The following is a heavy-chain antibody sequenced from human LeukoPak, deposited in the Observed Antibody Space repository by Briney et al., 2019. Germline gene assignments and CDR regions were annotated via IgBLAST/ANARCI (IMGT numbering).Heavy chain of an antibody. CDR2: ISSSSSTI. Sequence: PGGSLRLSCAASGFTFSSYSMNWVRQAPGKGLEWASYISSSSSTIYYADSVKGRFTISRDNAKNSLYLQMNSLRAEDTAVYYSARVGHPTVTTITPLDYWGQGTLVTVSS. CDR3: ARVGHPTVTTITPLDY. J-gene: IGHJ4*02. D-gene: IGHD4-17*01. V-gene: IGHV3-48*04. CDR1: GFTFSSYS.